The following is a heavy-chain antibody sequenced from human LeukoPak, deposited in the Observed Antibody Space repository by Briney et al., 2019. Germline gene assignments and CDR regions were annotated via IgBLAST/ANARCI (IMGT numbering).Heavy chain of an antibody. J-gene: IGHJ4*02. Sequence: SETLSLTCTVSGGSIRSSSYYWGWIRQPPGKGLEWIGSIYYSGSTSYNSSLRSRVTISVDTSKNQFSLKLISVTAADTAVYYCARSFSEKFYFESWGQGTPVTVSS. V-gene: IGHV4-39*07. CDR2: IYYSGST. CDR3: ARSFSEKFYFES. D-gene: IGHD1-26*01. CDR1: GGSIRSSSYY.